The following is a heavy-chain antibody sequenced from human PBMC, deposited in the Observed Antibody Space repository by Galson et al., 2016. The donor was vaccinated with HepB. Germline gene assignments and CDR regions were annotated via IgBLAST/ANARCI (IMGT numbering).Heavy chain of an antibody. CDR3: VREHFQRNTGLDY. CDR2: ISFNVGTT. D-gene: IGHD1-14*01. J-gene: IGHJ4*02. Sequence: SLRLSCAASGFTFSSHVIHWVRQAPGTGLEFVSGISFNVGTTYHGRSVEGRFSISRDNSKNTVDLHLGGLRHEDTGMYYCVREHFQRNTGLDYWGQGTLVTV. V-gene: IGHV3-64*01. CDR1: GFTFSSHV.